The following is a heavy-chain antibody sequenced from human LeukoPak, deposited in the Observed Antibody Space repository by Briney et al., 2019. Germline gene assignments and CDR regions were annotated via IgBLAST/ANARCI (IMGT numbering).Heavy chain of an antibody. Sequence: GGSLRLSCAASGFTFSSYGMHWVRQAPGKGLEWVAFIRYDGSNKYYADSVKGRFTISRDNSKNTLYLQMNSLRAEDTAVYYCARRVPYYGSGSYRAWFDPWGQGTLVTVSS. CDR2: IRYDGSNK. J-gene: IGHJ5*02. CDR3: ARRVPYYGSGSYRAWFDP. D-gene: IGHD3-10*01. CDR1: GFTFSSYG. V-gene: IGHV3-30*02.